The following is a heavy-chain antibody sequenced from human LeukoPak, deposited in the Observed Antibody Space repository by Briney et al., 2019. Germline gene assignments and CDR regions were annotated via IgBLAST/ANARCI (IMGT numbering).Heavy chain of an antibody. V-gene: IGHV3-21*01. Sequence: KAGGSLRLSCAASGFTFSSYSMTWVRQAPGKGLEWVSSISSSSSYIYYADSVKGRFTISRDNAKNSLYLQMNSLRAEDTAVYYCARDATVVNYFDYWGQGTLVTVSS. CDR3: ARDATVVNYFDY. D-gene: IGHD4-23*01. CDR2: ISSSSSYI. CDR1: GFTFSSYS. J-gene: IGHJ4*02.